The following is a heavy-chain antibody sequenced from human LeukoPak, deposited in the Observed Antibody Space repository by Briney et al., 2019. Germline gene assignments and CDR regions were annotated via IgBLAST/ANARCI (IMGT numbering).Heavy chain of an antibody. CDR1: GGSFSGYY. CDR2: INHSGST. J-gene: IGHJ5*02. D-gene: IGHD2-2*01. CDR3: ARLWMVPARPINWFDP. V-gene: IGHV4-34*01. Sequence: SETLSLTCAVYGGSFSGYYWSWIRQPPGKGLEWIGEINHSGSTNYNPSLKSRVTISVDTSKNQFSLKLSSVTAANTAVYYCARLWMVPARPINWFDPWGQGTLVTVSS.